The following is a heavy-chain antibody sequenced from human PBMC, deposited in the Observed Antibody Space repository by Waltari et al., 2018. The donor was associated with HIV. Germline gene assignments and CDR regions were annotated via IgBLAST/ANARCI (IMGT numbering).Heavy chain of an antibody. CDR2: TYHRSKWFQ. CDR3: ARDSNGLDY. J-gene: IGHJ4*02. D-gene: IGHD4-4*01. CDR1: GASVSSDSAA. V-gene: IGHV6-1*02. Sequence: HVQLLQSGPGLVTSSQTLSINCAIPGASVSSDSAAWNWIRLSPSGRLEWLGRTYHRSKWFQLYAPSVRGRIRVDVDTSVNHFSLHLDSVTPDDTAVYYCARDSNGLDYWGQGTVVTVSS.